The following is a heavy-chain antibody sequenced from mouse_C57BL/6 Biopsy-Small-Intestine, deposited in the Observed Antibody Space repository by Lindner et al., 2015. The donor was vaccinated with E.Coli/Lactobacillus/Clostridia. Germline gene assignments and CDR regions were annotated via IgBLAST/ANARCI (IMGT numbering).Heavy chain of an antibody. Sequence: SVKVSCKASGYSLTSYSVHWVRQAPGQRLEWMGWVNSGNGNTGHSQKFQGRVTFTRDTSANTAYMEVSSLRSEDTAVFYCARGVHSSAWIVDYWGQGTLVTVSS. V-gene: IGHV1-66*01. D-gene: IGHD2-12*01. J-gene: IGHJ4*01. CDR1: GYSLTSYS. CDR3: ARGVHSSAWIVDY. CDR2: VNSGNGNT.